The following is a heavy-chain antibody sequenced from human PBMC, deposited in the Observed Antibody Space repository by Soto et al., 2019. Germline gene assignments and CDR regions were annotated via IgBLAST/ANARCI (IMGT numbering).Heavy chain of an antibody. CDR3: ARRDRVAMAGYDGFNX. Sequence: GEALKISWKGSGYSFTNYWIGWVRQMPGKGLELMVVIYPADSDTSYSPSFQGQVTFSAYKPISTAYLQWTSLNASDTAMYYCARRDRVAMAGYDGFNXWGQGTMVTVS. CDR2: IYPADSDT. J-gene: IGHJ3*02. D-gene: IGHD6-19*01. V-gene: IGHV5-51*01. CDR1: GYSFTNYW.